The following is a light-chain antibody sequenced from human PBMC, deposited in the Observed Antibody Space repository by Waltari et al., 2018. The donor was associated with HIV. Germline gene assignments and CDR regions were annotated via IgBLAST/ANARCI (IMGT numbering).Light chain of an antibody. J-gene: IGKJ5*01. CDR1: ESVRY. Sequence: IVLTHYPAALSLSPGERPTRSRRASESVRYLAWYQQKPGQAPRLRIYDASNRATGSPTRFIGSGSGTDFTLTISSLEPEDFAVYYCQQRTIWPITFGQGTRLEIK. CDR2: DAS. CDR3: QQRTIWPIT. V-gene: IGKV3-11*01.